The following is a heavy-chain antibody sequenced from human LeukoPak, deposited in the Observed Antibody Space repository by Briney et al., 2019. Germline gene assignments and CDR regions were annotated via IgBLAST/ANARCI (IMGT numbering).Heavy chain of an antibody. V-gene: IGHV3-23*01. CDR2: ISGSGGST. CDR1: GFTFSSYA. J-gene: IGHJ4*02. D-gene: IGHD3-22*01. CDR3: ANPYYYDSSGYYYHDY. Sequence: PGGSLRLSCAASGFTFSSYAMSWVRQAPGKGLEWVSAISGSGGSTYYADSVKGRFTISRDNSKNTLYLQMNSLRAEDTAVYYCANPYYYDSSGYYYHDYWGQGTLVTVSS.